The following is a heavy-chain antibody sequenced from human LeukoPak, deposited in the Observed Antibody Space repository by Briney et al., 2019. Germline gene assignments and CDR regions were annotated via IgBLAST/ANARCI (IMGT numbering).Heavy chain of an antibody. Sequence: PGRSLRLSCAASGFTFSAYFMHWVRQAPGKGLEWVADIASDGSDTFYAEPVKGRFTISRDKSKNTLYLQMNSLRAEDTAVYFCARERQDTVLHSGAFDICGDGTIVTVSS. CDR1: GFTFSAYF. CDR3: ARERQDTVLHSGAFDI. V-gene: IGHV3-30*04. CDR2: IASDGSDT. J-gene: IGHJ3*02. D-gene: IGHD2-21*01.